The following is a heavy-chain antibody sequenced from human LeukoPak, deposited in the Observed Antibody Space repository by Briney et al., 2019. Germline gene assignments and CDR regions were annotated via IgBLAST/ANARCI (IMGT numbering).Heavy chain of an antibody. Sequence: GGSLRLSCAASGFTFSTYFMHWVRQAPGKGLEWVAVIASDGSHTFYVESVKGRFTISRDDSKNTLYLQMNSLRAEDTAVYFCARERQDTIVHSGAFDIWGQGTMVTVSS. D-gene: IGHD3-10*01. CDR2: IASDGSHT. V-gene: IGHV3-30-3*01. CDR1: GFTFSTYF. CDR3: ARERQDTIVHSGAFDI. J-gene: IGHJ3*02.